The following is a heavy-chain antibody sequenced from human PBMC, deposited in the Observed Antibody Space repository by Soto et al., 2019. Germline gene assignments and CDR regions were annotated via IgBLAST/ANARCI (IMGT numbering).Heavy chain of an antibody. J-gene: IGHJ4*02. D-gene: IGHD1-1*01. CDR3: ARDPSPGNYFDY. V-gene: IGHV3-33*01. CDR2: IWYDGSNK. Sequence: GGSLRLSCAASGFTFSSYGMHWVRQAPGKGLEWVAVIWYDGSNKYYADSVKGRVTITRDTSASTAYIEVSSLRSEDTAVYYCARDPSPGNYFDYWGQGTLVTVSS. CDR1: GFTFSSYG.